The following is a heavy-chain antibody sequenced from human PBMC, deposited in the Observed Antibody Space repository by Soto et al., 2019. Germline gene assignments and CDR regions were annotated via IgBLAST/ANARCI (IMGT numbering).Heavy chain of an antibody. CDR3: AGGGSYYDFWGGYSALSGFDY. CDR2: IKQDGSEK. Sequence: GGSLRLSCAASGFTFSSYWMSWVRQAPGKGLEWVANIKQDGSEKYYVDSVKGRFTVSRDNAKNSLYLQMNSLRAEDTAVYYGAGGGSYYDFWGGYSALSGFDYWGQGTLVTVSS. D-gene: IGHD3-3*01. J-gene: IGHJ4*02. CDR1: GFTFSSYW. V-gene: IGHV3-7*04.